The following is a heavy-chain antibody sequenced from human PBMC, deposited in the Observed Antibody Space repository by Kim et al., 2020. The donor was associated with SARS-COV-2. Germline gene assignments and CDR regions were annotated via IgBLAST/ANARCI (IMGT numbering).Heavy chain of an antibody. D-gene: IGHD4-17*01. J-gene: IGHJ4*02. Sequence: YYADAVNGRFTISRDNSKNTVEHQMDSLGAEDTAVYYGAGDYGGNSGLDYWGQGTLVTVSS. V-gene: IGHV3-66*01. CDR3: AGDYGGNSGLDY.